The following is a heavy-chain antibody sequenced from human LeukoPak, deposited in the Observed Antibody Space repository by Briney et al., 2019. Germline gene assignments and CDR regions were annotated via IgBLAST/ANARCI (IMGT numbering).Heavy chain of an antibody. Sequence: ASVKVSCKVSGHTLTELSMHWVRQAPGKGLEWMGGFDPEDCETIYARKFQDRVTMTEDTSTDTAYMELSSLRSEDTHVYYCATDYPSGYAFDIWGQGTMVTVFS. D-gene: IGHD3-3*01. V-gene: IGHV1-24*01. J-gene: IGHJ3*02. CDR2: FDPEDCET. CDR1: GHTLTELS. CDR3: ATDYPSGYAFDI.